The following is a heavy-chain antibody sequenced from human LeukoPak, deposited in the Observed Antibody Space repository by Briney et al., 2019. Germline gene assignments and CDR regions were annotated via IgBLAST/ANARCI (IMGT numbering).Heavy chain of an antibody. CDR3: AKHSSSYYYYYYMDV. D-gene: IGHD6-6*01. CDR2: IYYSGST. Sequence: PSETLSLTCTVSGGSISSYYWSWIRQPPGKGLEWIGYIYYSGSTNYNPSLKSRVTISVDTSKNQFSLKLSSVTAADTAVYYCAKHSSSYYYYYYMDVWGKGTTVTVSS. J-gene: IGHJ6*03. V-gene: IGHV4-59*08. CDR1: GGSISSYY.